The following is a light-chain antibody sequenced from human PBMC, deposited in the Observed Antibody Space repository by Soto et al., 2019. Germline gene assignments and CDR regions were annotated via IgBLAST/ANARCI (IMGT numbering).Light chain of an antibody. Sequence: DIQMTQSPSSLSASVGDRVTITCRASQGISNYLAWSQQKHGKVPKLLIYAASTLQSGVPSRFSGSGSGTDFTRTISSRQPEDVSTYYCQKYNRAPFTFGPGNKVDIK. V-gene: IGKV1-27*01. CDR2: AAS. CDR3: QKYNRAPFT. J-gene: IGKJ3*01. CDR1: QGISNY.